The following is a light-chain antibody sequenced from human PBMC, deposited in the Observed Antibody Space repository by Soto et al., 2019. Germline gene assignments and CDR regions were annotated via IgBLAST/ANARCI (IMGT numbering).Light chain of an antibody. V-gene: IGLV2-23*01. CDR1: SSDVGSYNL. CDR2: EGS. CDR3: CSYAGSSTVV. J-gene: IGLJ2*01. Sequence: QSVLTQPASVSGSPGQSITISCTGTSSDVGSYNLVSWYQQHPGKAPKLMIYEGSKRPSGVSNRFSGYKSGNTASLTNSGLQAEDEADYYCCSYAGSSTVVFGGGTKLTVL.